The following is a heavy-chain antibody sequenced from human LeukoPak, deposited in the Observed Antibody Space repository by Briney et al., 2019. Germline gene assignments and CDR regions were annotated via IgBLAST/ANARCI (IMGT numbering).Heavy chain of an antibody. CDR1: GFTFNSYA. CDR2: ISGSGGST. CDR3: ARPRLPYCSGGSCYGFGY. D-gene: IGHD2-15*01. J-gene: IGHJ4*02. Sequence: GGSLRLSCATSGFTFNSYAMNWVRQAPGKGLEWVSGISGSGGSTYYADSVKGRFTISRDNSKNTLYLQMNSLRAEDTAVYYCARPRLPYCSGGSCYGFGYWGQGTLVTVSS. V-gene: IGHV3-23*01.